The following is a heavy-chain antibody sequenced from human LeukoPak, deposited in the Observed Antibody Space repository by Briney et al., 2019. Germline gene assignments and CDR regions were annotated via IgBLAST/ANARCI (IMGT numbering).Heavy chain of an antibody. Sequence: RRASVKVSCKASGYTFTSYGISWVRQAPGQGLESMGWISAYNGNTNYAQKLQGRVTMTTHTSTSTAYMELRSLRSDDTAVYYCARGMWGYCSSTSCYKTNYYYYYMDVWGKGTTVTVSS. CDR1: GYTFTSYG. D-gene: IGHD2-2*01. CDR2: ISAYNGNT. V-gene: IGHV1-18*01. J-gene: IGHJ6*03. CDR3: ARGMWGYCSSTSCYKTNYYYYYMDV.